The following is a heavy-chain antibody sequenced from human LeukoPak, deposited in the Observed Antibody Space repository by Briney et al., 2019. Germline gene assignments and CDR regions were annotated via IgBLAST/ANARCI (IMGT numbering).Heavy chain of an antibody. Sequence: PWETLSLTCTVSGGSISSYYWSWIRQPAGKGLEWIGRIYTSGSPNYNPSLKSRVTMSVDTSKNQFSLKLSSVTAADTAVYYCARVLLWFGELFDAFDIWGQGTMVTVSS. J-gene: IGHJ3*02. CDR2: IYTSGSP. V-gene: IGHV4-4*07. CDR1: GGSISSYY. D-gene: IGHD3-10*01. CDR3: ARVLLWFGELFDAFDI.